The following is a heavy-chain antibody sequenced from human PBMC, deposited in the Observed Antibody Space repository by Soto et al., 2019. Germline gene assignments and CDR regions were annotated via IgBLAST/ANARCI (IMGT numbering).Heavy chain of an antibody. CDR1: GFTFSNAW. Sequence: GGSLRLSCAASGFTFSNAWMNWVRQAPGKGLEWVGRIKSKTDGGTTDYAAPVKGRFTISRDDSKNTLYLQMNSLKTEDTAVYYCTTGYSYGRDEVVANWGQGTLVTVSS. CDR3: TTGYSYGRDEVVAN. D-gene: IGHD5-18*01. J-gene: IGHJ4*02. V-gene: IGHV3-15*07. CDR2: IKSKTDGGTT.